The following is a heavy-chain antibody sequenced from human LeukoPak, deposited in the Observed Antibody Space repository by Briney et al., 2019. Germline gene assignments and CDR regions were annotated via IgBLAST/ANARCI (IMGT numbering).Heavy chain of an antibody. D-gene: IGHD3-10*01. V-gene: IGHV3-48*02. Sequence: GGSLRLSCAASGFTFSSYSMNWVRQAPGKGLEWVSYISNSSSTIYYADSVKGRFTISRDNAKNSLYLQMNSLRDEDTAVYYCARDDYYGSGSYSYYFDYWGQGTLVTVSS. CDR2: ISNSSSTI. CDR3: ARDDYYGSGSYSYYFDY. J-gene: IGHJ4*02. CDR1: GFTFSSYS.